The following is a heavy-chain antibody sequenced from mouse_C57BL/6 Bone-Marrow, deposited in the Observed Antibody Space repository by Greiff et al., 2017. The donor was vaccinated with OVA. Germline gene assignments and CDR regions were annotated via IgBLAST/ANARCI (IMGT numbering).Heavy chain of an antibody. Sequence: QVQLQQSGAELVRPGTSVKVSCKASGYAFTNYLIEWVKQRPGQGLEWIGMIHPNSGSTNYNEKFKSKATLTVDKSSSTAYMQLSSLTSEDSAVYCCARSSGYAMDYWGQGTSVTVSS. D-gene: IGHD3-2*02. CDR1: GYAFTNYL. J-gene: IGHJ4*01. CDR2: IHPNSGST. V-gene: IGHV1-54*01. CDR3: ARSSGYAMDY.